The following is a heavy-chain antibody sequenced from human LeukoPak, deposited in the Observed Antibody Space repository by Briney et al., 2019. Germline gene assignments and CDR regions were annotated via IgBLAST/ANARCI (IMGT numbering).Heavy chain of an antibody. J-gene: IGHJ6*02. Sequence: GGSLRLSCAASGFTFSSYGMHWVRQAPGKGLAGVAVIWYDGSNKYYADSVKGRFTISRDNSKNTLYLQMNSQRAEDTAVYYCAREGSHSSSWYNHSYYGVDVWGQGSTVTVSS. D-gene: IGHD6-13*01. CDR3: AREGSHSSSWYNHSYYGVDV. CDR2: IWYDGSNK. V-gene: IGHV3-33*01. CDR1: GFTFSSYG.